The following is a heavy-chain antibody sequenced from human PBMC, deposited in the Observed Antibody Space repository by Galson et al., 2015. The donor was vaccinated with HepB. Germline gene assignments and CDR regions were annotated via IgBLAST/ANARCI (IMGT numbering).Heavy chain of an antibody. CDR2: ISTTSSFI. J-gene: IGHJ6*03. V-gene: IGHV3-21*06. Sequence: SLRLSCAASGFPFDTYNMNWVRQAPGKGLDWVSSISTTSSFINYADSVTGRFTISRDNAKNSLYLQMNSLRAEDTAVYFCAATSLTGPFSLYYMDVWGKGTTVTVSS. CDR1: GFPFDTYN. CDR3: AATSLTGPFSLYYMDV. D-gene: IGHD4/OR15-4a*01.